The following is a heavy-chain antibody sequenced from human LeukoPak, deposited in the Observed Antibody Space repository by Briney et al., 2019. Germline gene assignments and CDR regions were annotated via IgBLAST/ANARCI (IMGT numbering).Heavy chain of an antibody. J-gene: IGHJ4*02. CDR3: ARVSSGAAAGTSDDY. V-gene: IGHV4-59*12. Sequence: SETLSLTCTVSGGSISSYYWSWIRQPPGKGLEWIGYIYYSGSTYYNPSLKSRVTISVDTSKNQFSLKLSSVTAADTAVYYCARVSSGAAAGTSDDYWGQGTLVTVSS. CDR2: IYYSGST. CDR1: GGSISSYY. D-gene: IGHD6-13*01.